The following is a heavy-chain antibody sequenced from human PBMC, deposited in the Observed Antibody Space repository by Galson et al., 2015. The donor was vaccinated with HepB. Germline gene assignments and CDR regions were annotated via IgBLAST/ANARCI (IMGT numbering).Heavy chain of an antibody. CDR2: ISGYNGNT. J-gene: IGHJ4*02. CDR1: GYTFSNYG. V-gene: IGHV1-18*04. Sequence: SVKVSCKASGYTFSNYGISWVRQAPGQGLEWMGWISGYNGNTNYTQKLQGRVTMTTDTSTSTAYMELRSLRSDDTAVYYCARGGYRNYVDYWGQGTLVTVSS. CDR3: ARGGYRNYVDY. D-gene: IGHD1-1*01.